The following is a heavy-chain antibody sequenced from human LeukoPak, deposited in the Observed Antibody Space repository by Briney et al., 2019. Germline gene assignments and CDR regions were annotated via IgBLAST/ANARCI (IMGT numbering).Heavy chain of an antibody. Sequence: GASVKVSCKASGYTFTGYYMHWVRQAPGQGLEWMGWINPNSGGTNYAQKFQGRVTMTRDTSISTAYMELSRLRSDDTAVYYCARARVITLNWFDPWGQGTLVTVSS. D-gene: IGHD3-22*01. CDR3: ARARVITLNWFDP. CDR2: INPNSGGT. V-gene: IGHV1-2*02. J-gene: IGHJ5*02. CDR1: GYTFTGYY.